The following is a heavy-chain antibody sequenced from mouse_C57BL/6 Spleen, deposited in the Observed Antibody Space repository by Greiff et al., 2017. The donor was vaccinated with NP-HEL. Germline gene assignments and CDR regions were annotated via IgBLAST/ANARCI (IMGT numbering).Heavy chain of an antibody. CDR2: IYPGSGNT. J-gene: IGHJ4*01. Sequence: QVQLQQSGPELVKPGASVKISCKASGYSFTSYYIHWVKQRPGQGLEWIGWIYPGSGNTKYNEKFKGKATLTADTSSSTAYMQLSSLTSEDSAVYYCARSDYYGSSPRAMDYWGQGTSVTVSS. V-gene: IGHV1-66*01. CDR1: GYSFTSYY. D-gene: IGHD1-1*01. CDR3: ARSDYYGSSPRAMDY.